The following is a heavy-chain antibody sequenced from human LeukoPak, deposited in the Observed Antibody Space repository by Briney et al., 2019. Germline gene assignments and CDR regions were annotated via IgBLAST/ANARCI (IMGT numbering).Heavy chain of an antibody. J-gene: IGHJ3*02. V-gene: IGHV4-59*08. CDR1: GGSISSYY. D-gene: IGHD6-6*01. CDR3: ARQEARDAFDI. CDR2: TYYSGST. Sequence: SETLSLTCTVSGGSISSYYWSWIRQPPGKGLEWIGYTYYSGSTNYNPSLKSRVTISVDTSKNQFSLKLSSVTAADTAVYYCARQEARDAFDIWGQGTMVTVSS.